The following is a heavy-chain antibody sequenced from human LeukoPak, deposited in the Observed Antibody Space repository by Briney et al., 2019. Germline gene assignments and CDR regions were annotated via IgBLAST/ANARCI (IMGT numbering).Heavy chain of an antibody. CDR1: GYTFTSYG. Sequence: ASVKVSCKASGYTFTSYGISWVRQAPGQGLEWMGWISAYNGNTNYAQKLQGRVTMTTDTSTSTAYMELRSLRSDDTAVYYCVRDPGNRPEDAFDIWGQGTMVTVSS. V-gene: IGHV1-18*01. D-gene: IGHD2/OR15-2a*01. CDR2: ISAYNGNT. CDR3: VRDPGNRPEDAFDI. J-gene: IGHJ3*02.